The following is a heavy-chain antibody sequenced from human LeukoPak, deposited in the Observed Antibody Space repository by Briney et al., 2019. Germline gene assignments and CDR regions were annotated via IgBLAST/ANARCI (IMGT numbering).Heavy chain of an antibody. CDR2: IYYSGGT. CDR1: GGSISSGDYY. CDR3: ARDRGYSYGYTY. D-gene: IGHD5-18*01. Sequence: SQTLSLTCTVSGGSISSGDYYWSWIRQPPGKGLEWIGYIYYSGGTYYNPSLKSRVTISVDTSKNQFSLKLSSVTAADTAVYYCARDRGYSYGYTYWGQGTLVTVSS. J-gene: IGHJ4*02. V-gene: IGHV4-30-4*01.